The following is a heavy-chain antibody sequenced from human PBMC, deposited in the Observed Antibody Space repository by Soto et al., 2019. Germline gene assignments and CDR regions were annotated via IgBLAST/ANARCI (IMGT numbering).Heavy chain of an antibody. Sequence: EALKISCKGSGYSFTSYWIGWVRQMPGKGLEWMGIIYPGDSDTRYSPSFQGQVTISADKSISTAYLQWSSLKASDTAMYYCARQSIAAAGTFLYYGMDVWGQGTTVTVSS. J-gene: IGHJ6*02. D-gene: IGHD6-13*01. V-gene: IGHV5-51*01. CDR3: ARQSIAAAGTFLYYGMDV. CDR2: IYPGDSDT. CDR1: GYSFTSYW.